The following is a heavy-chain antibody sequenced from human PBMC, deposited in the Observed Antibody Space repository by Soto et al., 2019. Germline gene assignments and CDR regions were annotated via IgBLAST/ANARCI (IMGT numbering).Heavy chain of an antibody. J-gene: IGHJ6*03. Sequence: EVQLVESGGGLVQPGGSLRLSCAASGFTFSDFWLHWVRQTPGKGLVWVSRIKSDGGSTNYADSVKGRFTISRDNAKNTVYLQMDTMRADDTAIYYCARGAKWAYYVDSWGKGTTVTVAS. CDR3: ARGAKWAYYVDS. CDR1: GFTFSDFW. D-gene: IGHD1-26*01. CDR2: IKSDGGST. V-gene: IGHV3-74*01.